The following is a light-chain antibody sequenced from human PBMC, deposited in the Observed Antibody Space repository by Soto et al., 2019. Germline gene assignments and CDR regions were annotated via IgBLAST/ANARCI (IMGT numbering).Light chain of an antibody. V-gene: IGLV4-69*01. Sequence: QSVLTQSPSASASLGASVKLTCTLSSGHSNYAIAWHQQQPEKGPRYLMKLNSDGSHNKGDGSPDRFSGSSSGAERYLTIYSLQSEDEADYYCQTWGTGIRVFGGGTKLTVL. CDR3: QTWGTGIRV. CDR2: LNSDGSH. J-gene: IGLJ2*01. CDR1: SGHSNYA.